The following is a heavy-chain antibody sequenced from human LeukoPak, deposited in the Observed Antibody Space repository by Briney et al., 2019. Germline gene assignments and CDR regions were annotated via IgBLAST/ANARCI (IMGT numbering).Heavy chain of an antibody. V-gene: IGHV3-23*01. CDR2: ITNTGGTT. CDR3: AKDRGMWYFDY. CDR1: GFTFSSYA. J-gene: IGHJ4*02. Sequence: GGSLRLSCVASGFTFSSYAMNWVRQAPGKGAEWVSIITNTGGTTYYADSVKGRFTMSRDNSKNTLYLQMNSLRAGDTAVYYCAKDRGMWYFDYWGQGTLVTVSS. D-gene: IGHD3-10*01.